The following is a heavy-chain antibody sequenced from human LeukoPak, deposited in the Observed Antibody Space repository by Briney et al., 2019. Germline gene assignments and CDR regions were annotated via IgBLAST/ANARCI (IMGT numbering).Heavy chain of an antibody. V-gene: IGHV1-69*04. CDR2: IIPILGIA. CDR3: ARVLRWDAFDI. J-gene: IGHJ3*02. CDR1: GGTFSSYA. D-gene: IGHD5-24*01. Sequence: ASVKVSCKASGGTFSSYAISWVRQAPGRGLEWMGRIIPILGIANYAQKFQGRVTITADKSTSTAYMELSSLRSEDTAVYYCARVLRWDAFDIWGQGTMVTVSS.